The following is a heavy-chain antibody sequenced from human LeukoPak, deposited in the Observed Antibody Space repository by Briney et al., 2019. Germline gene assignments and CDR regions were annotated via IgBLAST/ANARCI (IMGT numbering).Heavy chain of an antibody. CDR1: GGSFSSYY. CDR3: ATYHFRGDTSHYFDY. CDR2: MYYSGSI. Sequence: SETLSLTCSVSGGSFSSYYWSWIRQPPGKGLEWIGYMYYSGSINYNPSLKSRVTISIDTSRNQFSLKLSSVTAADTAVYYCATYHFRGDTSHYFDYWGQGTLVTVSS. D-gene: IGHD3-10*02. V-gene: IGHV4-59*01. J-gene: IGHJ4*02.